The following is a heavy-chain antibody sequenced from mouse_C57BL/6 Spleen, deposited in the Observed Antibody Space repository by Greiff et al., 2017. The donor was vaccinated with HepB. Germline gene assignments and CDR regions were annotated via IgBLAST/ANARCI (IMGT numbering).Heavy chain of an antibody. D-gene: IGHD2-4*01. Sequence: VQLQQSGGGLVKPGGSLKLSCAASGFTFSDYGMHWVRQAPEKGLEWVAYISSGSSTIYYADTVKGRFTIARDNAKNTLFLQMTSLRSEDTAMYYCARNYDYDRDLAYWGQGTLVTVSA. J-gene: IGHJ3*01. V-gene: IGHV5-17*01. CDR1: GFTFSDYG. CDR2: ISSGSSTI. CDR3: ARNYDYDRDLAY.